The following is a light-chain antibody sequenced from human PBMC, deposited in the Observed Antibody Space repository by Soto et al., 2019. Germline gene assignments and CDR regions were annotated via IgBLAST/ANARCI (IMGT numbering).Light chain of an antibody. CDR2: DDR. Sequence: SYELTQPPSVSVAPGQTATITCGGTNIGSKSVHWYQQRPGQAPVLVVYDDRDRPSGIPDRFSGSNSGNTATLTISRVEVGDEAEYHCQEWDSTLDQWIFGRGTKLTVL. CDR3: QEWDSTLDQWI. J-gene: IGLJ2*01. CDR1: NIGSKS. V-gene: IGLV3-21*02.